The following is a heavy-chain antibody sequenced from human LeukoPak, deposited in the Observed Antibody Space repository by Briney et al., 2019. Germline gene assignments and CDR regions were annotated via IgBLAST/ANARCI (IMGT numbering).Heavy chain of an antibody. CDR3: ATVGGDYGDYDY. CDR2: FDPEDGET. V-gene: IGHV1-24*01. J-gene: IGHJ4*02. D-gene: IGHD4-17*01. CDR1: GYTLTELS. Sequence: ASVKVPCKVSGYTLTELSMHWVRQAPGKGLEWMGGFDPEDGETIYAQKFQGRVTMTEDTSTDTAYMELSSLRSEDTAVYYCATVGGDYGDYDYWGQGTLVTVSS.